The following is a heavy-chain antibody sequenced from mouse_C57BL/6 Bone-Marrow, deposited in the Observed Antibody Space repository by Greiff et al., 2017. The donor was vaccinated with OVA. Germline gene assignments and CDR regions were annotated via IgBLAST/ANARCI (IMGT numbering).Heavy chain of an antibody. CDR3: TRSYSNYGDFDY. J-gene: IGHJ2*01. CDR2: IDPETGGT. V-gene: IGHV1-15*01. Sequence: QVQLKQSGAELVRRGASVTLSCKASGYTFTDYEMHWVKQTPVHGLEWIGAIDPETGGTAYNQKFKGKAILTADKSSSTAYMELRSLTSEDSAVYYCTRSYSNYGDFDYWGQGTTLTVSS. D-gene: IGHD2-5*01. CDR1: GYTFTDYE.